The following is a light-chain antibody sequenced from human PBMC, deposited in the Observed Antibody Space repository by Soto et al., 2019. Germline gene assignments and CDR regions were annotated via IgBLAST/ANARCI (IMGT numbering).Light chain of an antibody. CDR3: SSYTSNTPPVV. V-gene: IGLV2-14*01. CDR1: SSDIGGYTY. CDR2: EVS. J-gene: IGLJ2*01. Sequence: QSALTQPASVSGSPGQSITISCSGTSSDIGGYTYVSWYQQHPGKAPKLMLYEVSNRPSGVSNRFSGSKSGNTASLTISGLQAEDEADYYCSSYTSNTPPVVFGGGTKLTVL.